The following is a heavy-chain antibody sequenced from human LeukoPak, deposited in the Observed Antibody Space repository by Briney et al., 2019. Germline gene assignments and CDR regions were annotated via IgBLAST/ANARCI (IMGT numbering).Heavy chain of an antibody. CDR2: ISSSSNYI. CDR3: ACRGVAVAGTRSIDY. D-gene: IGHD6-19*01. CDR1: GFTFSSYS. V-gene: IGHV3-21*01. Sequence: GGSLRLSCAASGFTFSSYSMNWVRQAPGKGLEWVSSISSSSNYIYYADSVKGRFTISTDNAKNSLYLQMNSLRAEDTAVYYCACRGVAVAGTRSIDYWGEGTLVTVSS. J-gene: IGHJ4*02.